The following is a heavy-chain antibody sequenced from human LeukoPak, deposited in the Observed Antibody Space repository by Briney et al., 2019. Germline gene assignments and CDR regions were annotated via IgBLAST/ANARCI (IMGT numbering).Heavy chain of an antibody. V-gene: IGHV4-59*01. CDR3: ARGGRNWFDP. D-gene: IGHD3-16*01. CDR1: GGSISSYH. J-gene: IGHJ5*02. Sequence: SETLSLTCTVSGGSISSYHWSWIRQPPGKGLEWIGFIYYSGSTSHNPSLMSRVTISVDTSKNQFSLKLSSVTAADTAVYYCARGGRNWFDPWGQGTLVTVSS. CDR2: IYYSGST.